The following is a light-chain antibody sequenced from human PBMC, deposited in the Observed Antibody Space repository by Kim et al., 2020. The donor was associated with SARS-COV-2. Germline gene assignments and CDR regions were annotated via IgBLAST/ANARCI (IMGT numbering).Light chain of an antibody. CDR1: KLGDKY. Sequence: GSPGQTATITCSGDKLGDKYACWYQQKPGQSPVLVIYSDNMRPSGIPERFSGSNSGNTATLTISGTQSMDEADYYCQAWHSNTLVFGGGTQLTVL. J-gene: IGLJ3*02. CDR2: SDN. V-gene: IGLV3-1*01. CDR3: QAWHSNTLV.